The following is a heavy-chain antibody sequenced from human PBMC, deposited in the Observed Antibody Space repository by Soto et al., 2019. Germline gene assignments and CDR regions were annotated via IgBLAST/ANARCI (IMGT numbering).Heavy chain of an antibody. J-gene: IGHJ4*02. CDR2: IYYSEST. D-gene: IGHD5-12*01. V-gene: IGHV4-59*08. CDR1: GDFISNYY. CDR3: ARHERWLPFSY. Sequence: SETLSLTCTVSGDFISNYYWSWIRQPPGKRPEWIGYIYYSESTNYNPSIKSQVTMSVDTSKNQFSIKLRTVTAADTAVYYCARHERWLPFSYWGQGTLVTVSS.